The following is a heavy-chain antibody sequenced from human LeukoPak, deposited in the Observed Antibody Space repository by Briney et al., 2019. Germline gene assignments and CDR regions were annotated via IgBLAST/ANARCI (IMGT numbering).Heavy chain of an antibody. CDR3: ARDVPQLRSSGWFRLGYFDY. CDR1: GYTFTSYD. V-gene: IGHV1-8*01. CDR2: INPNSGGT. D-gene: IGHD6-19*01. Sequence: GASVKVSCKASGYTFTSYDINWVRQATGQGLEWMGWINPNSGGTNYAQKFQGRVTITADESTSTAYMELSSLRSEDTAVYYCARDVPQLRSSGWFRLGYFDYWGQGTLVTVSS. J-gene: IGHJ4*02.